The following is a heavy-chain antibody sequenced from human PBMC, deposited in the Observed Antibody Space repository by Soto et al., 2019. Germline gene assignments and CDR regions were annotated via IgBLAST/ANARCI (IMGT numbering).Heavy chain of an antibody. D-gene: IGHD3-22*01. CDR3: ARAWGYDSSDYYYAY. V-gene: IGHV1-69*01. Sequence: QVQLVQSGAEVRKPGSSVKVSCKASGGTFSRHAISWVRQAPGQGLEWMGGIIPIFGTANHAQQFQGRVTIIADESTGTAYMELSSLRSEDTAIYYCARAWGYDSSDYYYAYWGQGTLVIVSS. J-gene: IGHJ4*02. CDR2: IIPIFGTA. CDR1: GGTFSRHA.